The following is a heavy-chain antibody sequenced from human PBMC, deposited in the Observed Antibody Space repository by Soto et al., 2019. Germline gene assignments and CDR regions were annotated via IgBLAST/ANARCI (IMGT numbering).Heavy chain of an antibody. Sequence: GGSLRLSCAASGFSFNNHAMTWVRQAPGKGLEWVSSLSGSGTSTFYADSVRGRFTISRDNSGDTLYLQMNSLRAEDTAMYYCAKDRGAYASSCSTDWGQGAQVTVSS. D-gene: IGHD6-19*01. CDR1: GFSFNNHA. CDR3: AKDRGAYASSCSTD. J-gene: IGHJ4*02. CDR2: LSGSGTST. V-gene: IGHV3-23*01.